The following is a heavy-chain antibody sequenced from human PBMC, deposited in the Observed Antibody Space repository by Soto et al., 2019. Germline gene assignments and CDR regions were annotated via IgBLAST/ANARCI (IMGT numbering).Heavy chain of an antibody. CDR1: GYTFTSYG. D-gene: IGHD3-10*01. Sequence: ASVKVSCKASGYTFTSYGISWVRQAPGQGLEWMGWISAYNGNTNYAQKLQGRVTMTTDTSTSTAYMELRSLRSDDTAVYYCARDERGLRFGAGFDYWGQGTLVTVSS. V-gene: IGHV1-18*01. CDR2: ISAYNGNT. CDR3: ARDERGLRFGAGFDY. J-gene: IGHJ4*02.